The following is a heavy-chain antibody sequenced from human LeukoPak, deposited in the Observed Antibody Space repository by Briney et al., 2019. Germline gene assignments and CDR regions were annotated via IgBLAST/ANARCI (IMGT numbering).Heavy chain of an antibody. V-gene: IGHV1-2*02. J-gene: IGHJ4*02. D-gene: IGHD5-18*01. CDR2: INPNSCDT. CDR3: ASDRSPAPGRSYGRGHFDY. Sequence: GASVKVSCQASGYTFQRYYMHWVRQAPGQGLEWMGWINPNSCDTNYAQKCQARVTMTRDTSINTAYVELRKLRSDDTAVYYCASDRSPAPGRSYGRGHFDYWDEGTLVTVSS. CDR1: GYTFQRYY.